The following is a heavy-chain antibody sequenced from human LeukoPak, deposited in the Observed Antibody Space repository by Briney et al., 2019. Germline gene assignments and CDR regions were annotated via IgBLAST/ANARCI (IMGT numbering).Heavy chain of an antibody. J-gene: IGHJ5*02. CDR1: GGSFSGYY. CDR3: ARDLGYYYGSGSTDP. Sequence: SETLSLTCAVYGGSFSGYYWSWIRQPPGKGLEWIGEINHSGSTNYNPSLKSRVTISVDTSKNQFSLKLSSVTAADTAVYYSARDLGYYYGSGSTDPWGQGTLVTVSS. V-gene: IGHV4-34*01. D-gene: IGHD3-10*01. CDR2: INHSGST.